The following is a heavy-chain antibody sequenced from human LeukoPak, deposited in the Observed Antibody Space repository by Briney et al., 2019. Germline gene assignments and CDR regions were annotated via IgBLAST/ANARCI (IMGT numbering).Heavy chain of an antibody. J-gene: IGHJ4*02. V-gene: IGHV4-39*01. CDR3: ARQTGSGLFILP. D-gene: IGHD3/OR15-3a*01. CDR1: GGSISSSGYY. CDR2: IYYSGNT. Sequence: SETLSLTCTVSGGSISSSGYYWGWIRQPPGKGLEWIGSIYYSGNTYYNASLKSQVSISIDTSKNQFSLKLTSVTAADTAVYYCARQTGSGLFILPGGQGTLVTVSS.